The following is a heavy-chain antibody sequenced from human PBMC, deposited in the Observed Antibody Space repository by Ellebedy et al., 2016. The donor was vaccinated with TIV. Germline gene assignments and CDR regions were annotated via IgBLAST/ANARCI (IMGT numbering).Heavy chain of an antibody. Sequence: GESLKISCAASGFTFSDYYMSWIRQAPGKGLEWVSYISSSGSTIYYADSVKGRFTISRDNAKNSLYLQMNSLRAEDTAVYYCARGDLTVTTGDDWGDYWGQGTLVTVSS. V-gene: IGHV3-11*01. CDR3: ARGDLTVTTGDDWGDY. CDR2: ISSSGSTI. D-gene: IGHD4-17*01. CDR1: GFTFSDYY. J-gene: IGHJ4*02.